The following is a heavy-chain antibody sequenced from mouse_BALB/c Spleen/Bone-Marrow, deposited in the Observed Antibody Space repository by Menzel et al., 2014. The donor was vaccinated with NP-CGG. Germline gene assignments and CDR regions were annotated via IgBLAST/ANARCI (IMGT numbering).Heavy chain of an antibody. J-gene: IGHJ2*01. V-gene: IGHV1-4*01. CDR3: ARAPLLRLGNYFDY. Sequence: QVQLQQSGAELAKPGASVKMSCKASGYTFTSYRMHWVQQRPGQGLEWIGYINPNTGYTEYNQKFKVKATLTADKSSSTAYMQLSSLTAEDSAVYYCARAPLLRLGNYFDYWGQGTTLTVSS. CDR2: INPNTGYT. D-gene: IGHD1-2*01. CDR1: GYTFTSYR.